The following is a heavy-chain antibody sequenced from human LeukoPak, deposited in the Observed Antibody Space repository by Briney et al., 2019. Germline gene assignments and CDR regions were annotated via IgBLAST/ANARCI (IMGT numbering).Heavy chain of an antibody. D-gene: IGHD5-12*01. V-gene: IGHV4-59*08. CDR2: IYYSGST. Sequence: SETLSLTCTVSGGSINTYYWSWIRQPPGKGLEWIGYIYYSGSTNYNPSLKSRVTISVDTSKNQFSLKLSSVTAADTAVYYCARQYSGYLRNWFDPWGQGTLVAVSS. CDR1: GGSINTYY. CDR3: ARQYSGYLRNWFDP. J-gene: IGHJ5*02.